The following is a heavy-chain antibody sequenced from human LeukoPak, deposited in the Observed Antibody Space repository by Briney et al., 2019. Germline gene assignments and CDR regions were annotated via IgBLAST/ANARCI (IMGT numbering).Heavy chain of an antibody. Sequence: GGSLRLSCAGSGFPFSSHGMNWVRQAPGKGLEWVSGISPGGGPTYYADSVRGRFTISRDDSKNTLYLQMKNLRAEDTAVYYCAKDGAWLRFDDWGQGTLVTVSS. CDR3: AKDGAWLRFDD. D-gene: IGHD5-12*01. V-gene: IGHV3-23*01. CDR1: GFPFSSHG. J-gene: IGHJ4*02. CDR2: ISPGGGPT.